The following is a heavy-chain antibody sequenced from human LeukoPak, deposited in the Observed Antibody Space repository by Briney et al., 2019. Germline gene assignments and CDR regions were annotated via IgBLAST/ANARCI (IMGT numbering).Heavy chain of an antibody. D-gene: IGHD6-19*01. CDR1: GFTFSSYG. V-gene: IGHV3-30*18. CDR3: AKDGYSSGWDFDY. Sequence: GGSLRLSCAASGFTFSSYGMHWVRQAPGKGLEWVAVISYDGSNKYYADSVKSRFTISRDNSKNTLYLQMNSLRAEDTAVYYCAKDGYSSGWDFDYWGQGTLVTVSS. J-gene: IGHJ4*02. CDR2: ISYDGSNK.